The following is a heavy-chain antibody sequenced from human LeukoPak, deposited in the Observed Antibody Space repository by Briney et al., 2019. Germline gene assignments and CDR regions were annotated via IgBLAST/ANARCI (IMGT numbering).Heavy chain of an antibody. Sequence: ASVKVSCKASGYTFTGYYMHWVRQAPGQGLEWMGWINPNSGGTNYAQKFQGRVTMTRDTSISTAYMELSRLRSGDTAVYYCARDLIRIKYYYDSSGYYYHWFDPWGQGTLVTVSS. D-gene: IGHD3-22*01. V-gene: IGHV1-2*02. CDR2: INPNSGGT. J-gene: IGHJ5*02. CDR1: GYTFTGYY. CDR3: ARDLIRIKYYYDSSGYYYHWFDP.